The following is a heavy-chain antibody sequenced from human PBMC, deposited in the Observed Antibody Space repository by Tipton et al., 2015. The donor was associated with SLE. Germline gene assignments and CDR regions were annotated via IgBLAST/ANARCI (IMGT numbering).Heavy chain of an antibody. CDR2: IYYSGST. Sequence: LRLSCTVSGGSISSYYWSWIRQPPGKGLEWIGYIYYSGSTNYNPSLKSRVTMSVDTSKNQFSLKLNSVTAADTAVYYCARPTAYEPGGFDLWGRGTLVTVSS. V-gene: IGHV4-59*12. J-gene: IGHJ2*01. D-gene: IGHD3-3*01. CDR1: GGSISSYY. CDR3: ARPTAYEPGGFDL.